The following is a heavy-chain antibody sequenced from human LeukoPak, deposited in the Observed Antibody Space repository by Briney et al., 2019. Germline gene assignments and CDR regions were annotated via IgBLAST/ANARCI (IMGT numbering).Heavy chain of an antibody. CDR3: ARWSHYYDSSGYPWSSYYYYGMDV. Sequence: GESLKISCKGSGYSFTSYWIGWVRQMPGKGLERMGIIYPGDSDTRYSPSFQGQVTISADKSISTAYLQWSSLKASDTAMYYCARWSHYYDSSGYPWSSYYYYGMDVWGQGTTVTVS. V-gene: IGHV5-51*01. CDR1: GYSFTSYW. D-gene: IGHD3-22*01. CDR2: IYPGDSDT. J-gene: IGHJ6*02.